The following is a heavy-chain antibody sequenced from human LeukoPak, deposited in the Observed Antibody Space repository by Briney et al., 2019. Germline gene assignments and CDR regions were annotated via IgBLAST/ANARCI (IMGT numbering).Heavy chain of an antibody. J-gene: IGHJ4*02. D-gene: IGHD3-9*01. V-gene: IGHV4-38-2*02. CDR1: GYSISSGYY. Sequence: SETLSLTCTVSGYSISSGYYWGWIRQPPGKGLEWIGSIYHSGSTYYNPSLKSRVTISVDTSKNQFSLKLSSVTAADTAVYYCAIYYDILTGYSHLYYFDYWGQGTLVTVSS. CDR2: IYHSGST. CDR3: AIYYDILTGYSHLYYFDY.